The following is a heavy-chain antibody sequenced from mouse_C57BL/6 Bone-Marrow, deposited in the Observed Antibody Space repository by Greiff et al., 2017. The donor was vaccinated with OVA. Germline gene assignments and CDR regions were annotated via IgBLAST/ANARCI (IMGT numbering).Heavy chain of an antibody. Sequence: EVKVVESGGGLVQPGESLKLSCESNEYEFPSHDMSWVRKTPEKRLELVAAINRDGGSTYYPDNMERRFIISRDNTKKTLYLQMSRLRSEDTAVYYCARHGDGPYAMDYWGQGTSVTVSS. CDR3: ARHGDGPYAMDY. V-gene: IGHV5-2*01. CDR1: EYEFPSHD. D-gene: IGHD2-3*01. CDR2: INRDGGST. J-gene: IGHJ4*01.